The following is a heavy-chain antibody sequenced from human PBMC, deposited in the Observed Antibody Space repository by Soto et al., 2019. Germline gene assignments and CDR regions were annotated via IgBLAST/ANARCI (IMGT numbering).Heavy chain of an antibody. D-gene: IGHD1-1*01. Sequence: ASVKVSCKASGYTFTSYDINWVRQATGQGLEWMGWMNPNSGNTGYAQKFQGRVTMTRNTSIGTAYMELSSLRSEDTAVYYCARGDNWNDNYDWFEPWGQGTLVTVSS. CDR3: ARGDNWNDNYDWFEP. J-gene: IGHJ5*02. CDR2: MNPNSGNT. CDR1: GYTFTSYD. V-gene: IGHV1-8*01.